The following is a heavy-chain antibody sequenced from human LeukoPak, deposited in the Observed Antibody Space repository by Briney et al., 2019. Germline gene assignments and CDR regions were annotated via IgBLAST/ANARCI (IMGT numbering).Heavy chain of an antibody. D-gene: IGHD2-15*01. V-gene: IGHV3-33*01. CDR2: IRYDGSNK. Sequence: GRSLRLSCAASGFTFSSYRMHWVRQAPGKGLEWVAFIRYDGSNKYYADSVKGRFTISRDNSKNTLYLQMNSLRAEDTAVYYCARAPAYCSGGSCYQGAFDIWGQGTMVTVSS. CDR3: ARAPAYCSGGSCYQGAFDI. J-gene: IGHJ3*02. CDR1: GFTFSSYR.